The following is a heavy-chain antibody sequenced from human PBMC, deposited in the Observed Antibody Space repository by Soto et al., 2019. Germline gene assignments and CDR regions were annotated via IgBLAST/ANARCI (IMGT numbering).Heavy chain of an antibody. CDR3: ARGPYSSSWAAYYYYGMDV. CDR2: INHSGST. D-gene: IGHD6-13*01. J-gene: IGHJ6*02. Sequence: SETLSLTCAVYGGCFSGYYWSWIRQPPGKGLEWIGEINHSGSTNYNPSLKSRVTISVDTSKNQFSLKLSSVTAADTAVYYCARGPYSSSWAAYYYYGMDVWGQGTTVTVSS. CDR1: GGCFSGYY. V-gene: IGHV4-34*01.